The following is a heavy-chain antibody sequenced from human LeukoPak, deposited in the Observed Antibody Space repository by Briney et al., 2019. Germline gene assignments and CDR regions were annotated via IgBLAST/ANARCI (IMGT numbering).Heavy chain of an antibody. CDR1: GFTFSNSW. D-gene: IGHD4/OR15-4a*01. CDR2: INGDGTMP. CDR3: ARDGGNYSPQDY. Sequence: PGGSLRLSCAASGFTFSNSWMHWVRQAPGKGLVWVSCINGDGTMPTYADSVKGRFTISRDNTKNTLSLHMNSLRAADTGVYYCARDGGNYSPQDYWGQGTLVTVSS. J-gene: IGHJ4*02. V-gene: IGHV3-74*01.